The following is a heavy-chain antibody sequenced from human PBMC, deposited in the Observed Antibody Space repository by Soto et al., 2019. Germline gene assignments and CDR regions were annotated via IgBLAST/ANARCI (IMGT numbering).Heavy chain of an antibody. V-gene: IGHV4-30-2*01. J-gene: IGHJ5*02. Sequence: QLQLQESGSGLVKPSQTLSLTCAVSGGSISSGGYSWSWNRQPPGKGLEWIGYIYHSGRTYYNPSLRSRVTLPVDWPTKHLSLRLSSVSAAARPVYYWVSVPGPWGQGTLGTV. CDR3: VSVPGP. CDR2: IYHSGRT. D-gene: IGHD6-19*01. CDR1: GGSISSGGYS.